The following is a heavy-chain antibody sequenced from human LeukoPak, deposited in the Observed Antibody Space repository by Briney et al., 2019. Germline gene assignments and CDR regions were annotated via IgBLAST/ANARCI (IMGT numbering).Heavy chain of an antibody. CDR2: ISYDGTNK. J-gene: IGHJ4*02. CDR1: GFTFSSYA. V-gene: IGHV3-30*04. CDR3: ARVPGRHYFDVSGSFYATTYFDY. Sequence: GRSLRLSCAASGFTFSSYAMHWVRQAPGKGLEWVAVISYDGTNKYYADSVKGRFTISRDNSKNTLYLQMNSLRAEDTALFYCARVPGRHYFDVSGSFYATTYFDYWGQGTLVTVSS. D-gene: IGHD3-22*01.